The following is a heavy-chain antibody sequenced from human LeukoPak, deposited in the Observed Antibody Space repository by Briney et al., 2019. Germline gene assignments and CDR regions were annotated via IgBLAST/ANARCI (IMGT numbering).Heavy chain of an antibody. V-gene: IGHV3-30*04. J-gene: IGHJ4*02. CDR3: AKEGGITMVREPFDY. CDR2: ISYDGSNK. Sequence: PGRSLRLSCAASGFTFSSYAMHWVRQAPGKGLEWVAVISYDGSNKYYADSVKGRFTISRDNSKNTLYLQMNSLRAEDTAVYYCAKEGGITMVREPFDYWGQGTLVTVSS. CDR1: GFTFSSYA. D-gene: IGHD3-10*01.